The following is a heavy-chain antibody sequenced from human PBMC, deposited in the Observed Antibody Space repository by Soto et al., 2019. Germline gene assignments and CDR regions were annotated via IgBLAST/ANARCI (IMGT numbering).Heavy chain of an antibody. CDR2: ITGSGGST. J-gene: IGHJ4*02. Sequence: QLLESGGGLVQPGGSLRLSCAASGFTFSTYVMSWVRQAPGKGLEWVSGITGSGGSTYYADSVTGRFTISRDNSKNTPYLQMNSLRADDTAVYHCAKGSSSSRPYYFDYWGQGTLVTVSS. V-gene: IGHV3-23*01. CDR1: GFTFSTYV. D-gene: IGHD2-2*01. CDR3: AKGSSSSRPYYFDY.